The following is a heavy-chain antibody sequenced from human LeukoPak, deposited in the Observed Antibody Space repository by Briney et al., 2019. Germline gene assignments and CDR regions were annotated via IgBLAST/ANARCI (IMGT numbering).Heavy chain of an antibody. CDR1: GGSFSNYY. J-gene: IGHJ3*02. CDR2: IYYTGNT. V-gene: IGHV4-59*01. Sequence: SETLSLTCTVSGGSFSNYYWSWIRQPPGKALEWIGYIYYTGNTNYNPSLKSRVTISVDTSKNQFSLKLSSVTAADTAVYFCARDRSSSSWSHAFDIWGQGTMITVFS. D-gene: IGHD6-13*01. CDR3: ARDRSSSSWSHAFDI.